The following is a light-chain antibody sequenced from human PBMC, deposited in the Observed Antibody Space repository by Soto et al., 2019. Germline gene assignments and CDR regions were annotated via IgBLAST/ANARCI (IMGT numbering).Light chain of an antibody. CDR3: SSHAGSIHFYV. CDR2: EVS. CDR1: SSDVGGYNY. V-gene: IGLV2-8*01. J-gene: IGLJ1*01. Sequence: QSALTQPPSASGSPGQSVTISCTGTSSDVGGYNYVSWYQQHPGKAPKLIISEVSKRPSGVPDRFSGSKSGNTASLTVSGLQAEDEADYYCSSHAGSIHFYVFGTGTKVTVL.